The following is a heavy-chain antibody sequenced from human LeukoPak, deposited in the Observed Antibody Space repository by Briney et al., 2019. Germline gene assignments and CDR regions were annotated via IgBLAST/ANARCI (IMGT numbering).Heavy chain of an antibody. D-gene: IGHD2-15*01. J-gene: IGHJ4*02. Sequence: SVKVSCKASGGTFSSYAISWVRQAPGQGLEWMGGIIPIFGTANYAQKLQGRVTMTTDTSTSTAYMELRSLRSDDTAVYYCARTSRWQLNFDYWGQGTLVTVSS. V-gene: IGHV1-69*05. CDR3: ARTSRWQLNFDY. CDR1: GGTFSSYA. CDR2: IIPIFGTA.